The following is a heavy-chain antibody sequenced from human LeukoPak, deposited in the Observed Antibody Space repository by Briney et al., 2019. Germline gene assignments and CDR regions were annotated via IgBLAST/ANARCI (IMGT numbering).Heavy chain of an antibody. CDR3: AIPSGGDYGYYYMDV. J-gene: IGHJ6*03. Sequence: ASVKVSRKASGYTFTSYYMYWVRQAPGQGLEWMGIINPSGGSTSYAQKFQGRVTMTRDMSTSTVYMELSSLRSEDTAVYYCAIPSGGDYGYYYMDVWGKGTTVTVSS. CDR1: GYTFTSYY. D-gene: IGHD3-10*01. V-gene: IGHV1-46*01. CDR2: INPSGGST.